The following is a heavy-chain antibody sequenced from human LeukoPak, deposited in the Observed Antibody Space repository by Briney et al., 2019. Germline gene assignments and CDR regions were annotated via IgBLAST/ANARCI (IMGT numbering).Heavy chain of an antibody. CDR3: AREYCTNGVCYTGDAFDI. V-gene: IGHV1-18*01. D-gene: IGHD2-8*01. CDR1: GYTFSNYG. J-gene: IGHJ3*02. CDR2: ISAYNGNT. Sequence: ASVKVSCKASGYTFSNYGISWVRQAPGQGLEWMGWISAYNGNTNYAQKLQGRVTMTTDTSTSTAYMELRSLRSDDTAVYYCAREYCTNGVCYTGDAFDIWGQGTMVTVSS.